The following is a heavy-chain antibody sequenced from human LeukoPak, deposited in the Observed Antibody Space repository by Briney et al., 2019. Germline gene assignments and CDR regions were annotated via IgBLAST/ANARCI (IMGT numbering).Heavy chain of an antibody. CDR2: IYYSGST. V-gene: IGHV4-39*07. D-gene: IGHD6-13*01. CDR3: TFIAAAGPG. CDR1: GGSITSSSYY. J-gene: IGHJ4*02. Sequence: PSETLSLTCTVSGGSITSSSYYWGWIRQPPGKGLEWIGNIYYSGSTYYNPSLESRVTISVDTSKNLFSLKLNSVTAADTAVYYCTFIAAAGPGWGQGTLVTVSS.